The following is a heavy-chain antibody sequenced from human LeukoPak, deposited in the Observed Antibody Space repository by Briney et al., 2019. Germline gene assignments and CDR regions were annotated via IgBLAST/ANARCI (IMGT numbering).Heavy chain of an antibody. V-gene: IGHV4-59*01. CDR3: ARGVYDSSGYYYLYYYYYYMDV. CDR2: IYYSGST. Sequence: SETLSLTCTVSGGSISSYYWSWIRQPPGKGLEWIGYIYYSGSTNYNPSLKSRVTISVDTSKNQFSLKLSSATAADTAVYYCARGVYDSSGYYYLYYYYYYMDVWGKGTTVTISS. CDR1: GGSISSYY. D-gene: IGHD3-22*01. J-gene: IGHJ6*03.